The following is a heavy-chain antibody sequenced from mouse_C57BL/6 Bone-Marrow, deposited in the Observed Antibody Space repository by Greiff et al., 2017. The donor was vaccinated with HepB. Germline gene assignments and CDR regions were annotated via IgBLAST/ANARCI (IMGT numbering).Heavy chain of an antibody. CDR1: GYTFTSYW. D-gene: IGHD2-1*01. CDR3: ASFFYFFDY. Sequence: QVQLQQPGAELVKPGASVKLPCKASGYTFTSYWMHWVKQRPGRGLEWIGRIDPNSGGTKYNEKFKSKATLTVDKPSSTAYMHLSSLTSEDSAVYYCASFFYFFDYWGQGTTLTVSS. J-gene: IGHJ2*01. V-gene: IGHV1-72*01. CDR2: IDPNSGGT.